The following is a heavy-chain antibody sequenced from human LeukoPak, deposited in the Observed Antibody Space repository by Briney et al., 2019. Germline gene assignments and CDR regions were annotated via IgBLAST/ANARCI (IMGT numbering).Heavy chain of an antibody. CDR2: INHRGST. V-gene: IGHV4-34*01. CDR3: GRALDI. Sequence: PSETLSLTCAVYGGSFSGYYWSWIRQPPGKGLEWIGRINHRGSTNYNPSLKSRVTISVDTSKNQFSLKLSSVTAADTAVYYCGRALDIWDQGTMVTVSS. J-gene: IGHJ3*02. CDR1: GGSFSGYY.